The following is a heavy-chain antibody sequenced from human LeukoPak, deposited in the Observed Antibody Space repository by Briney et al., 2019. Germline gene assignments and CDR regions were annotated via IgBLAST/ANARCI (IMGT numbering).Heavy chain of an antibody. CDR3: ARAYGYNSLGY. CDR2: IYYSGST. J-gene: IGHJ4*02. Sequence: PSETLSLTCTVSGGSISSYYWSWIRQPPGKGLEWIGYIYYSGSTNYNPSLKSRVTISVDTSKNQFSLKLSSVTAADTAVYYCARAYGYNSLGYWGQGTLVTVSS. V-gene: IGHV4-59*01. CDR1: GGSISSYY. D-gene: IGHD5-24*01.